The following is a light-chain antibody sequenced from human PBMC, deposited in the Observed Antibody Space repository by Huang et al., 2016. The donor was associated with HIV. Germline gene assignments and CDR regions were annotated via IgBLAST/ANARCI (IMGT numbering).Light chain of an antibody. CDR1: QSVSSN. Sequence: EIVMTQSPATLSVFPGERATISCRATQSVSSNVAWYQPRPGQAPRLLIYGASTRATGIPARFSGSGSGTEFTITISSLQSEDFAVYYCQQYNNWPRTFGQGTKVEIK. CDR3: QQYNNWPRT. V-gene: IGKV3-15*01. CDR2: GAS. J-gene: IGKJ1*01.